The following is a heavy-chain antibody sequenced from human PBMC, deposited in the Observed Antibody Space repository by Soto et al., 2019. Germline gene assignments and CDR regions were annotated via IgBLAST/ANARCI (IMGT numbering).Heavy chain of an antibody. Sequence: PSETLSLTCSVSGGSISTVGHYWTWIRQPPGKGLEWIGSIYHTGSTYYSKSLRSRLTMSVDTSKSQFSLRLSSVTAADTAVYYCARATGTLRSRNCDYWGQGSLVTGS. J-gene: IGHJ4*02. CDR3: ARATGTLRSRNCDY. V-gene: IGHV4-31*03. D-gene: IGHD1-1*01. CDR1: GGSISTVGHY. CDR2: IYHTGST.